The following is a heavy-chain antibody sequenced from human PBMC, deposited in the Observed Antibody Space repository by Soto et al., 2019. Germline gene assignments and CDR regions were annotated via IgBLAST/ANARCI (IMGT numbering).Heavy chain of an antibody. V-gene: IGHV4-39*01. CDR1: GGSISSSSYY. CDR3: ARLPSGTTGIYAFDI. Sequence: QLQLQESGPGLVKPSETLSLTCTVSGGSISSSSYYWGWIRQPPGKGLEWIGSIYYSGSTYYNPSLKSRVTISVDTSKNQFSLKLSSVTAADTAVYYCARLPSGTTGIYAFDIWGQGTMVTVSS. J-gene: IGHJ3*02. D-gene: IGHD1-7*01. CDR2: IYYSGST.